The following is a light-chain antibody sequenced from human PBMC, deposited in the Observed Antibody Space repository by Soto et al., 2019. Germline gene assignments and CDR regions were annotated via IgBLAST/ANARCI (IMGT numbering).Light chain of an antibody. J-gene: IGKJ1*01. V-gene: IGKV3-11*01. CDR3: QQRSNLWT. CDR1: QSVRSY. CDR2: DAS. Sequence: IVLTQSPATLSLSPGERATLSCRASQSVRSYLAWYQQKPGQAPRLVIYDASSRATGIPARFSGSGSGTDFTLTISSLEPEDFAVYYCQQRSNLWTFGQGTRVEIK.